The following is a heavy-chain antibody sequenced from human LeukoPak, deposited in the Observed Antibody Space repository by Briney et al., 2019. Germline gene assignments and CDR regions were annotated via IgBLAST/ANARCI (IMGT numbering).Heavy chain of an antibody. CDR2: INPNNGGT. J-gene: IGHJ5*02. D-gene: IGHD2-15*01. Sequence: GASVKVSCRASGYTFTAYYMHWVRQAPGQGLEGMALINPNNGGTDYALRFRGRVNLTRDTSISTASMELRRLRSDDTDVYYCARGLADRYCTGGSCYPGYNWFDPWGQGTLVTVSS. CDR3: ARGLADRYCTGGSCYPGYNWFDP. CDR1: GYTFTAYY. V-gene: IGHV1-2*02.